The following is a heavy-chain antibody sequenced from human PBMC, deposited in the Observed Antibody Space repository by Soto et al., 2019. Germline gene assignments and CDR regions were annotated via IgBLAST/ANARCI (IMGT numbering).Heavy chain of an antibody. V-gene: IGHV1-69*01. CDR3: ARSFTKSRRGGVAFDY. D-gene: IGHD3-3*01. J-gene: IGHJ4*02. CDR2: IVPIDGST. Sequence: QVQLVQSGAEVKKPGSSVKVSCTTSGGTISSFGMNWVRQAPGQGLEWMGGIVPIDGSTKYAEKFQGRVTITADASTSIVYMDLSSLRSEDTAVYYCARSFTKSRRGGVAFDYWGQGTLLTVSP. CDR1: GGTISSFG.